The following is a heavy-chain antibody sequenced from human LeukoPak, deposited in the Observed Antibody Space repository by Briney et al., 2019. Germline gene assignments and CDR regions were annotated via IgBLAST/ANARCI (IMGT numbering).Heavy chain of an antibody. J-gene: IGHJ4*02. D-gene: IGHD2-15*01. Sequence: GESLKISCKGSGYSFASYWISWVRQMPGKGLEWMGRIDPSDSYTDYSPSFQGHVTMSADKSISTAYLQWSSLKASDTPMYYCARPDCSGGNCYLLIYWGQGSLVTVSS. CDR1: GYSFASYW. CDR2: IDPSDSYT. CDR3: ARPDCSGGNCYLLIY. V-gene: IGHV5-10-1*01.